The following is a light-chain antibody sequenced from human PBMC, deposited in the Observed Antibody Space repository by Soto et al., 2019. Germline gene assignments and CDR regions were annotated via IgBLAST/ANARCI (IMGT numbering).Light chain of an antibody. CDR1: ESISRDY. Sequence: EIVLTQSPGTLSLSPGQRATLSCRASESISRDYLAWYQQRLGQAPRLLIYGASNRATGIPDRFSGSGSGTDFTLTISRLEPEDFAVYYCQQYGSSGTFGQGTKV. V-gene: IGKV3-20*01. J-gene: IGKJ1*01. CDR2: GAS. CDR3: QQYGSSGT.